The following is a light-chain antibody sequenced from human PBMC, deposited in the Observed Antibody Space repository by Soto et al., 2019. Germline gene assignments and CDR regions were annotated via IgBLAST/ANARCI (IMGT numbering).Light chain of an antibody. Sequence: EIVMTQSPATLSVSPGERATLSCRASQSVSSGLSWYQQKPGQAPRLLMYGASTRATDIPARFSGSGSGTEFTLTITGLQSEDFAVYYCQQYNNWPITFGQGTRLEIK. CDR1: QSVSSG. CDR3: QQYNNWPIT. J-gene: IGKJ5*01. V-gene: IGKV3-15*01. CDR2: GAS.